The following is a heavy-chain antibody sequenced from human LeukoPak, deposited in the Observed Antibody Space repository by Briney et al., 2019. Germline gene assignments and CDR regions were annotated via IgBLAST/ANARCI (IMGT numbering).Heavy chain of an antibody. CDR3: AGEGAHGDYDY. J-gene: IGHJ4*02. Sequence: GRSLRLSCAASGFTFSSYGMHWVRQAPGKGLEWVAVISYDGSNKYYADSVKGRFTISRDNSKNTLYLQMNSLRAEDTAVYYCAGEGAHGDYDYWGQGTLVTVS. V-gene: IGHV3-30*03. CDR1: GFTFSSYG. CDR2: ISYDGSNK. D-gene: IGHD4-17*01.